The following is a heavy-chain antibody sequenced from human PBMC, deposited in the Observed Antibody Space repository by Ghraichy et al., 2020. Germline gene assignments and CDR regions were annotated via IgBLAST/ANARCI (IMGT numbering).Heavy chain of an antibody. Sequence: GGSLRLSCAASGFTFSSYAMSWVRQAPGKGLELVSAISGSGGSTYYADSVKGRFTISRDNSKNTLYQQMNSMRAEDTAVYYCAKDTGWGEWIGYWGQGTLVTVSS. D-gene: IGHD5-12*01. CDR3: AKDTGWGEWIGY. J-gene: IGHJ4*02. CDR2: ISGSGGST. V-gene: IGHV3-23*01. CDR1: GFTFSSYA.